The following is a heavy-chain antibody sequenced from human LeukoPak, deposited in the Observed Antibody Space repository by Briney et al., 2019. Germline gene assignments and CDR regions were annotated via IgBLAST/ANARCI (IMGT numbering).Heavy chain of an antibody. Sequence: SVKVSCKASGGTFSSYAISWVRQAPGQGLEWMGRIIPIFGTANYAQRFQGRVTITTDESTSTAYMELSSLRSEDTAVYYCARVAVGASYFDYWGQGTLVTVSS. CDR1: GGTFSSYA. CDR3: ARVAVGASYFDY. D-gene: IGHD1-26*01. CDR2: IIPIFGTA. J-gene: IGHJ4*02. V-gene: IGHV1-69*05.